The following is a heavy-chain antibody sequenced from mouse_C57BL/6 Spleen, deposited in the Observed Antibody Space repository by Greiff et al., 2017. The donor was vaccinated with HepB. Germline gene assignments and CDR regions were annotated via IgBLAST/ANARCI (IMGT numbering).Heavy chain of an antibody. J-gene: IGHJ2*01. CDR1: GYTFPSYD. CDR3: ARGLFYYGNYVPEDY. V-gene: IGHV1-85*01. Sequence: VQLQQSGPELVKPGASVKLSCKASGYTFPSYDINWVKQRPGQGLEWIGWIYPRDGSTKYNEKFKGKATLTVDTSSSTAYMELHSLTSEDSAVYFCARGLFYYGNYVPEDYWGQGTTLTVSS. D-gene: IGHD2-1*01. CDR2: IYPRDGST.